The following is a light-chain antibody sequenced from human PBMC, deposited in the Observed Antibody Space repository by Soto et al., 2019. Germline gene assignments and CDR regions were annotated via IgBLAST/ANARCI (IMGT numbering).Light chain of an antibody. CDR1: SSNIGSNT. CDR3: AAWDDSLNGPV. V-gene: IGLV1-44*01. J-gene: IGLJ2*01. CDR2: SNN. Sequence: QSALTQPPSASGTPGQRVTISCSGSSSNIGSNTVNWYQQLPGTAPKLLIYSNNQRPSGVPDPFSGSKSATSASLAISGLQSEDEADYYCAAWDDSLNGPVFGEGTKLTVL.